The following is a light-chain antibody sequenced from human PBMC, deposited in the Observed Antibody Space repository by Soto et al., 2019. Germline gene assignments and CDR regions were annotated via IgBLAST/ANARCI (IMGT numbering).Light chain of an antibody. V-gene: IGLV2-23*01. J-gene: IGLJ2*01. CDR3: CSYACSSTHVV. CDR2: EGS. CDR1: SSDVGSYNL. Sequence: QSVLTQPASVSGSPGQSITISCTGTSSDVGSYNLVSWYQQHPGKAPKLMIYEGSKRPSGVSNRFSGSKSGNTSSLTSSGLQAEDEADYYCCSYACSSTHVVFGGGTKLTVL.